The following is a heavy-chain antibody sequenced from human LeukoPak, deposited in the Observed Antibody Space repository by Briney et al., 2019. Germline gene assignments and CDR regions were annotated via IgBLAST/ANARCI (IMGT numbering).Heavy chain of an antibody. V-gene: IGHV4-39*01. CDR1: GGSISSSSYY. J-gene: IGHJ3*02. D-gene: IGHD6-13*01. CDR3: ARRIAAAGSAFDI. Sequence: PSETLSLTCTVSGGSISSSSYYWGWIRQPPGKGLEWIGNIYYSGSTYYNPSLKSRITISVDTSKNQFSLKLSSVTAADTAVYYCARRIAAAGSAFDIWGQGTKVTVSS. CDR2: IYYSGST.